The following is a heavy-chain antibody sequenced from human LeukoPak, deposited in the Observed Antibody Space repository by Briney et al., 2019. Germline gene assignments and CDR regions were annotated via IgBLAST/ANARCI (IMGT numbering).Heavy chain of an antibody. D-gene: IGHD1-1*01. Sequence: GGSLRLSCAASGFTFSSYGMHWVRQAPGKGLEWVAVISYDGSNKYYAGSVKGRFTISRDNSKNTLYLQMNSLRAEDTAVYYCAKERGIDWSQYYFDYWGQGTLVTVSS. CDR3: AKERGIDWSQYYFDY. J-gene: IGHJ4*02. V-gene: IGHV3-30*18. CDR2: ISYDGSNK. CDR1: GFTFSSYG.